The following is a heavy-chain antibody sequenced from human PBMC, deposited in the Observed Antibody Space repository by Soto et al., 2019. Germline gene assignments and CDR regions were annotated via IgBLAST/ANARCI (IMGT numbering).Heavy chain of an antibody. D-gene: IGHD3-10*01. J-gene: IGHJ4*02. CDR2: MNPNSGNT. Sequence: ASVKVSCKASGYTFTSYDINWVRQATGQGLEWMGWMNPNSGNTGYAQKFQGRVTMTRNTSISTAYMELSSLRSEDTAVYYCARGQIGFGELNYWGQGTLVTVSS. CDR1: GYTFTSYD. V-gene: IGHV1-8*01. CDR3: ARGQIGFGELNY.